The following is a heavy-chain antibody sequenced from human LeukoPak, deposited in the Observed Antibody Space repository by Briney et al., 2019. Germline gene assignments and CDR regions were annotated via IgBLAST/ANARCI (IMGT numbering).Heavy chain of an antibody. J-gene: IGHJ4*02. CDR3: AKNSSGGYSDY. D-gene: IGHD6-19*01. CDR1: GYTFTSSG. V-gene: IGHV1-18*01. CDR2: ISTYTGYS. Sequence: ASVKVSCKASGYTFTSSGISWVRQAPGQGLEWMGWISTYTGYSKYAQNLQGRVTMTADTSTSTAYMELSSLRPDDTAMYYCAKNSSGGYSDYWGQGTLVTVPS.